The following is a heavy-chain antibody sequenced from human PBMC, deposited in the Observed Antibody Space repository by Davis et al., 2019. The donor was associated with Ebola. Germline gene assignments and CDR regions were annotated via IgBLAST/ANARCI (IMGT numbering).Heavy chain of an antibody. CDR2: INTNTGNP. V-gene: IGHV7-4-1*02. CDR3: ARDRHYYGMDV. J-gene: IGHJ6*04. CDR1: GYNFTKFA. Sequence: ASVKVSCKVSGYNFTKFAMNWVRQAPGQGLEWMGWINTNTGNPTYAQGFTGRFAFSLDTSVSTAYLQISSLKAEDTAVYYCARDRHYYGMDVWGKGTTVTVSS.